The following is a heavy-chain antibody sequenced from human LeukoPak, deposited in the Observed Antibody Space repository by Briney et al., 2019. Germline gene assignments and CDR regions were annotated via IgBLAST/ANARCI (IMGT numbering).Heavy chain of an antibody. V-gene: IGHV3-43*02. Sequence: GGSLRLSCAASGFTFDDYAMHWVRQAPGKGPEWVSLISGDGGSTYYADSVKGRFTISRDNSKNSLYLQMNSLRTEDTALYYCAKDSGYSSGWRQYYFDYWGQGTLVTVSS. J-gene: IGHJ4*02. D-gene: IGHD6-19*01. CDR3: AKDSGYSSGWRQYYFDY. CDR1: GFTFDDYA. CDR2: ISGDGGST.